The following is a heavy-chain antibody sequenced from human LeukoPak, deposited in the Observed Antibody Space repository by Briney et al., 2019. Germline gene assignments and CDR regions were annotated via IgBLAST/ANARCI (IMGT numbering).Heavy chain of an antibody. CDR3: ARDTPWGYFD. CDR2: IYYSGNT. V-gene: IGHV4-31*03. Sequence: SETLSLTCTVSGGSIRSGGYYWSWIRQHPGKGLERIGYIYYSGNTYYNPSLKSRVTISVDTSKNQFSLKLSSVTAADTAVYYCARDTPWGYFDWGQGTLVTVSS. D-gene: IGHD3-9*01. CDR1: GGSIRSGGYY. J-gene: IGHJ4*02.